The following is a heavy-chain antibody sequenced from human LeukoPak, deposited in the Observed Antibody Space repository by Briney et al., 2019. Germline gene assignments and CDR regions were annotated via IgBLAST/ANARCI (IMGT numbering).Heavy chain of an antibody. V-gene: IGHV3-23*01. CDR2: IGSSGRNT. D-gene: IGHD2/OR15-2a*01. CDR3: AKIIIAGGLDY. Sequence: GGSLRLSCAASGLTFSTCAMSWVRQTPGKGLEWVSSIGSSGRNTYYADSVKGRFTISRDNSQNTLSLQMNSLRAEDTAVYYCAKIIIAGGLDYWGQGTLVTVSS. CDR1: GLTFSTCA. J-gene: IGHJ4*02.